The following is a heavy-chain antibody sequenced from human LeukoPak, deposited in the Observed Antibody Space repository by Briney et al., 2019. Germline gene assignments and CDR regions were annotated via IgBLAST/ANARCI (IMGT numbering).Heavy chain of an antibody. Sequence: GGSLRLSCAASGFTFSSSAMHWVRKAPGKGLEWVAVISYDGSNKYYADSVKGRFTISRDNSKNTLYLQMNSLRTEDTAVYYCARDPFWSGYFDYWGQGTLVTVSS. J-gene: IGHJ4*02. D-gene: IGHD3-3*01. CDR3: ARDPFWSGYFDY. V-gene: IGHV3-30*04. CDR2: ISYDGSNK. CDR1: GFTFSSSA.